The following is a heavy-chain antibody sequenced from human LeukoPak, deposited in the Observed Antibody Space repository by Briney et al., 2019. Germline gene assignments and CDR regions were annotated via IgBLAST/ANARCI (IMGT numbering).Heavy chain of an antibody. CDR3: ARGGYSYGHDY. Sequence: GGSLRLSCAASGFAASDYWTSWVRQAPGKGLEWVAKIKPDGSEKYYVDSVKGRFTISRDKAKNSLYLQMNSLRDEDTAVYYCARGGYSYGHDYWGQGTLVTVSS. CDR1: GFAASDYW. D-gene: IGHD5-18*01. V-gene: IGHV3-7*01. CDR2: IKPDGSEK. J-gene: IGHJ4*02.